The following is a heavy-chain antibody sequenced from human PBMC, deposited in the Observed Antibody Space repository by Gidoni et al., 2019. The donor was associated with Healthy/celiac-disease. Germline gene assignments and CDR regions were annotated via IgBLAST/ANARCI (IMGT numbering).Heavy chain of an antibody. CDR3: AGKWLVRSGVYFDY. J-gene: IGHJ4*02. CDR1: GFTFSSYA. CDR2: ISGSGGST. V-gene: IGHV3-23*01. D-gene: IGHD6-19*01. Sequence: EVQLLESGGGLVQPGGSLRLSCAASGFTFSSYAMSWVRQAPGKGLEWVSAISGSGGSTYYADSVKGRFTISRDNSKNTLYLQMTSLRAEDTAVYYCAGKWLVRSGVYFDYWGQGTLVTVSS.